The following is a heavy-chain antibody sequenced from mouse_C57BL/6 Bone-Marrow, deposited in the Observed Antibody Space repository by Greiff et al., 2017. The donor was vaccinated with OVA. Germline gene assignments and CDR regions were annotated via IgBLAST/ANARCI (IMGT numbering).Heavy chain of an antibody. CDR2: ILRGGST. CDR1: GFSLTSYG. J-gene: IGHJ4*01. CDR3: AKRACYYVGAMDY. Sequence: VNVVQSGPGLVQPSQSLSITCTVSGFSLTSYGVQWVRQSPGQGLEWLGVILRGGSTAYNAAFMSRLSITKENSKSPVFFIMNSLQAADTAVYYCAKRACYYVGAMDYWGQGTSVTVSA. D-gene: IGHD1-1*01. V-gene: IGHV2-5*01.